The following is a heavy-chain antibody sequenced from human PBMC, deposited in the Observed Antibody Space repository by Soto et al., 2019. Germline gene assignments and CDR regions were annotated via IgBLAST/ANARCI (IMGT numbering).Heavy chain of an antibody. CDR1: GFSFSSYS. CDR2: ISSSSSTI. CDR3: ARAGYSYGGDY. V-gene: IGHV3-48*02. Sequence: EVQLVESGGGLVQPGGSLRLSCAASGFSFSSYSMNWVRQAPGKGLAWVSYISSSSSTIYYADSVKGRFTISRDNAKNSLYLHMNSLRDDDTAAYYCARAGYSYGGDYWGQGTLVAVSS. J-gene: IGHJ4*02. D-gene: IGHD5-18*01.